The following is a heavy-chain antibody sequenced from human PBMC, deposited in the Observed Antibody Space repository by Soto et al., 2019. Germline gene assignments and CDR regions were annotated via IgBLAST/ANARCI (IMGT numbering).Heavy chain of an antibody. Sequence: SVNVSCEPSGGSFGSNAISLGRETPGHGLEWMGGIIPIFGTANYAQNFQGRVTITADKSTGTAYMELSSLRSEDTAVYYCARDVGHSSSWMMDHWGQGTLVTVSS. CDR1: GGSFGSNA. CDR2: IIPIFGTA. J-gene: IGHJ4*02. D-gene: IGHD6-13*01. CDR3: ARDVGHSSSWMMDH. V-gene: IGHV1-69*06.